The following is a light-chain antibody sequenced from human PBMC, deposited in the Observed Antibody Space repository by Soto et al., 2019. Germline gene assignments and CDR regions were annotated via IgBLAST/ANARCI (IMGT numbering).Light chain of an antibody. Sequence: EIVLTQSPATLSLSPGERATLSCRASQSVSSYLAWYQQKPGQAPRLLIYDASNRATGIPARFSGSGSGTDITLTISSLVPEDFAVYYCQQRSNWPPWWTFGQGTKVEIK. CDR1: QSVSSY. J-gene: IGKJ1*01. CDR2: DAS. CDR3: QQRSNWPPWWT. V-gene: IGKV3-11*01.